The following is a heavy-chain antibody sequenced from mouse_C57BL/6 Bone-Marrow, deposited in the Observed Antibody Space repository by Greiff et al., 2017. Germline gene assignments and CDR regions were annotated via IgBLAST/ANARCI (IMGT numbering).Heavy chain of an antibody. CDR3: ARGYYDSWFAY. CDR1: GFNIKDYY. V-gene: IGHV14-2*01. Sequence: VQLQQSCAELVKPGASVKLSCTASGFNIKDYYMHWVKQRTEQGLEWIGRIDPEDGETKYAPKFPGKATITADTSSNTAYLQLSSLTSEDTAVYYCARGYYDSWFAYWGQGTLVTVSA. J-gene: IGHJ3*01. CDR2: IDPEDGET. D-gene: IGHD2-4*01.